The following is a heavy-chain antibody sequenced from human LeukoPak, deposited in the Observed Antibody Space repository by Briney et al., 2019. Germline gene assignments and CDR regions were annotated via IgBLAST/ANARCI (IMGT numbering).Heavy chain of an antibody. Sequence: PGGSLRLSCAASGFTFSSYWMHWVRQAPGKGLVWVSRINGDGSSTNYADSVKGRFTISRDNAKNTLYLQMNSLRAEDTAAYYCAREAFGAFHYWGQGTLIPVSS. CDR3: AREAFGAFHY. CDR2: INGDGSST. J-gene: IGHJ4*02. V-gene: IGHV3-74*01. CDR1: GFTFSSYW. D-gene: IGHD2/OR15-2a*01.